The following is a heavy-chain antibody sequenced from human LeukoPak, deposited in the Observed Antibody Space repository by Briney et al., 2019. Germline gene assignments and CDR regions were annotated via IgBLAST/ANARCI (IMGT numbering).Heavy chain of an antibody. V-gene: IGHV3-11*06. CDR3: ASGYCSGGSCYFFDP. CDR2: ISSSSSYI. J-gene: IGHJ5*02. CDR1: GFTFSDYY. Sequence: PGGSLRLSCAASGFTFSDYYMSWIRQAPGKGLEWVSSISSSSSYIYYADSVKGRFTISRDNAKNSLYLQMNSLRAEDTAVYYCASGYCSGGSCYFFDPWGQGTLVTVSS. D-gene: IGHD2-15*01.